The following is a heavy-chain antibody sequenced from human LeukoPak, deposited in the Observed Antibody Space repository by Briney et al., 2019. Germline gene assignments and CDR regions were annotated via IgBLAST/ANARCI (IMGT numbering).Heavy chain of an antibody. CDR3: ARNYDSSGYGYNWFDP. J-gene: IGHJ5*02. D-gene: IGHD3-22*01. V-gene: IGHV3-21*01. CDR1: GFTFSTYS. Sequence: GGSLRLSCAPSGFTFSTYSMNWARQAPGKGLEWVSSITGSSSFIYYVASVKGRFTISRDNANNSLHLQMNSLRAGDTAVYYCARNYDSSGYGYNWFDPWGQGTLVTVSS. CDR2: ITGSSSFI.